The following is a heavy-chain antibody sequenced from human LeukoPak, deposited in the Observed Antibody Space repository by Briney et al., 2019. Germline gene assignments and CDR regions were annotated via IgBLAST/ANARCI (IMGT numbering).Heavy chain of an antibody. D-gene: IGHD4-17*01. CDR2: INPSGGST. V-gene: IGHV1-46*01. J-gene: IGHJ4*02. Sequence: ASVKVSCQASGYTLTSYYMHWVRQAPAQGLEWMGMINPSGGSTSYAQKFQGRVTMTRDKSTSTVYMELSSLRTEDTAVYYCPRGLSDGDHGLYFDYWGQGTLVTVSS. CDR3: PRGLSDGDHGLYFDY. CDR1: GYTLTSYY.